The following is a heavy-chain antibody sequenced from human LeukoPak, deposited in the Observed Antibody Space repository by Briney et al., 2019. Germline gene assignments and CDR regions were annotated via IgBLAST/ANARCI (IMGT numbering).Heavy chain of an antibody. Sequence: SETLSLTCTVSGGSISSSSYYWGWIRQPPGKGLEWIGSIYYSGSTYYNPSLRSRVTISVDTSKNQFSLKLSSVTAADTAVYYCARHRGYSGYDLEYFDYWGQGTLVTVSS. J-gene: IGHJ4*02. CDR3: ARHRGYSGYDLEYFDY. CDR2: IYYSGST. CDR1: GGSISSSSYY. V-gene: IGHV4-39*01. D-gene: IGHD5-12*01.